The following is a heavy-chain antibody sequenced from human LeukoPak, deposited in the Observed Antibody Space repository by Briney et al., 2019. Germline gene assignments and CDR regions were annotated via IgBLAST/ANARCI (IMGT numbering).Heavy chain of an antibody. CDR1: GFTVSSNY. CDR3: ARGYGSGSWNWFDS. J-gene: IGHJ5*01. Sequence: PGGSLRLSCAASGFTVSSNYMSWVRQAPGKGLEWVSFIYGGDSTYYADSVKGRFTVSRDNSKNTLYLQINSLRVEDTAVYYCARGYGSGSWNWFDSWGQGTLVTVSS. V-gene: IGHV3-66*01. D-gene: IGHD3-10*01. CDR2: IYGGDST.